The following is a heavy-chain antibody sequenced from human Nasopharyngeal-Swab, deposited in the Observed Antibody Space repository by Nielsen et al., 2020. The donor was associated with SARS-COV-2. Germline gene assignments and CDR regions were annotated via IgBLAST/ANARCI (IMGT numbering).Heavy chain of an antibody. D-gene: IGHD3-22*01. CDR3: AREPPHYYDSSGLASNWFDP. Sequence: WVRQAPGQGLEWMGRIIPILGIANYAQKFQGRVTITADKSTSTAYMELSSLRSEDTAVYYCAREPPHYYDSSGLASNWFDPWGQGTLVTVS. CDR2: IIPILGIA. J-gene: IGHJ5*02. V-gene: IGHV1-69*04.